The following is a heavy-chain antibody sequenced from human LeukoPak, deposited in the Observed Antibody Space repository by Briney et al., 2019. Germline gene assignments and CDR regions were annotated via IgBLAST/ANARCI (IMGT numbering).Heavy chain of an antibody. CDR1: GCTFSSYA. CDR3: ASDTAGYSYGYFSFDR. D-gene: IGHD5-18*01. Sequence: GASVKVSCKASGCTFSSYAISWVRQAPGQGLEWMGRIIPILGIANYAQKFQGRVTITADKSTSTAYMELSSLRSEDTAVYYCASDTAGYSYGYFSFDRWGQGTLVTVSS. J-gene: IGHJ5*02. V-gene: IGHV1-69*04. CDR2: IIPILGIA.